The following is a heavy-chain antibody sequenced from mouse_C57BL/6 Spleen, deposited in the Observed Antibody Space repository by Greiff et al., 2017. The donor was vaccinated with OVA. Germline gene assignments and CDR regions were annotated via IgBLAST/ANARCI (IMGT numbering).Heavy chain of an antibody. CDR1: GFTFSSYA. V-gene: IGHV5-4*01. CDR2: ISDGGSYT. Sequence: EVQVVESGGGLVKPGGSLKLSCAASGFTFSSYAMSWVRQTPEKRLEWVATISDGGSYTYYPDNVKGRFTISRDNAKNNLYLQMSHLKSEDTAMYYCAREGGGRGIVADWGQGTLVTVSA. CDR3: AREGGGRGIVAD. D-gene: IGHD3-3*01. J-gene: IGHJ3*01.